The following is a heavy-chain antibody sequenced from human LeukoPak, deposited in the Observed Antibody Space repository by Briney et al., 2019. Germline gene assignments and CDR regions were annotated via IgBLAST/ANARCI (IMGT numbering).Heavy chain of an antibody. CDR2: INPNSGDT. CDR1: GYTFTGYY. V-gene: IGHV1-2*02. J-gene: IGHJ4*02. Sequence: ASVKVSCKASGYTFTGYYMHWVRQAPGQGLEWMGWINPNSGDTNDAQKFQGRVTMTRDTSISTAYMELSRLRSDDTAVYYCARMYGSGSYTVDYWGQGTLVTVSS. D-gene: IGHD3-10*01. CDR3: ARMYGSGSYTVDY.